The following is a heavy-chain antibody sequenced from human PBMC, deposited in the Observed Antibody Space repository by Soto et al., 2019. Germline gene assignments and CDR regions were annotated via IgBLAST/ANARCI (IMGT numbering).Heavy chain of an antibody. D-gene: IGHD3-3*01. V-gene: IGHV4-34*01. J-gene: IGHJ5*02. CDR2: INHSGST. Sequence: SETLSLTCAVYGGSFSGYYWSWIRQPPGKGLEWIGEINHSGSTNYNPSLKSRVTISVDTSKNQFSLKLSSVTAADTAVYYCARARPLPEYYDFWSGYKKYNWFDPWGQGTLVTVS. CDR1: GGSFSGYY. CDR3: ARARPLPEYYDFWSGYKKYNWFDP.